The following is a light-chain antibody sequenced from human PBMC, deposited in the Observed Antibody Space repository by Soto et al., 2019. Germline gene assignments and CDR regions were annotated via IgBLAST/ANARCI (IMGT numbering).Light chain of an antibody. J-gene: IGLJ2*01. Sequence: QYVLTQPPSASGTPGQRVTISCSGSSSNIGSHNVYWYQQVPGTAPKLLIYRNNQRPSGVPDRFSGSKSGTSGSLAISGLRSEDEADYYCAVWDDSLSGRVFGGGTKLTVL. CDR2: RNN. CDR1: SSNIGSHN. V-gene: IGLV1-47*01. CDR3: AVWDDSLSGRV.